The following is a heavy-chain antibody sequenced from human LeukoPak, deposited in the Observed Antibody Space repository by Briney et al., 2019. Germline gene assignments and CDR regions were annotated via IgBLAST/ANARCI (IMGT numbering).Heavy chain of an antibody. CDR1: GYTFTGYY. J-gene: IGHJ4*02. V-gene: IGHV1-3*03. CDR2: INAGNGNT. CDR3: ARDASSRGFDY. Sequence: GASVKVSCKASGYTFTGYYMHWVRQAPGQRLEWMGWINAGNGNTKYSQEFQGRVTITRDTSASTAYMELSSLRSEDMAVYYCARDASSRGFDYWGQGTLVTVSA. D-gene: IGHD6-13*01.